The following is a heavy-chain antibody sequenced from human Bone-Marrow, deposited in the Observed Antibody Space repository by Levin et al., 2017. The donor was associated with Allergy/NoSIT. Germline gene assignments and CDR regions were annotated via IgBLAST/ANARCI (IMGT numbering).Heavy chain of an antibody. CDR1: GYSFASFW. CDR2: IFPGNSDT. J-gene: IGHJ6*02. Sequence: GESLKISCKGSGYSFASFWIAWVREVPGKGLEWMGIIFPGNSDTRYSPSFQGQVTISADKSVSTAYLQWSSLKASDTAIYYCARRGNTPPTGYDDMDVWGQGTTVTVSS. D-gene: IGHD1-1*01. CDR3: ARRGNTPPTGYDDMDV. V-gene: IGHV5-51*01.